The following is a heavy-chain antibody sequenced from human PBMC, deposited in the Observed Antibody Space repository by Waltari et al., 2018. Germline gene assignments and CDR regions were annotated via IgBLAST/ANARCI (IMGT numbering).Heavy chain of an antibody. D-gene: IGHD6-13*01. Sequence: EVQLVESGGGLVQPGGSLRLSCATSGFGFSDSWMSWVRQAPGKWLEWLANIRYDGGVKDIVDSVKGRFTVSRDNAENSLFLHMNSLRVEDTAVYYCARENYNGAAGDYWGQGTLVTVSS. CDR1: GFGFSDSW. CDR2: IRYDGGVK. CDR3: ARENYNGAAGDY. J-gene: IGHJ4*02. V-gene: IGHV3-7*01.